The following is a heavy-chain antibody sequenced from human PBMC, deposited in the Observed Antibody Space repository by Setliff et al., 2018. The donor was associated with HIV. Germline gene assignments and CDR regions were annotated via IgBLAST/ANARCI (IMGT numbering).Heavy chain of an antibody. CDR2: IKQDGSEK. J-gene: IGHJ5*02. CDR1: GFTFSSYW. V-gene: IGHV3-7*03. CDR3: ARVLLITNAVYGVVSNQFDL. Sequence: GGSLRLSCAASGFTFSSYWMSWVRQAPGKGLEWVANIKQDGSEKYYVDSVKGRFTISRDNARHSVYLQMNSLRAEDTAVYFCARVLLITNAVYGVVSNQFDLWGQGTLVTVSS. D-gene: IGHD3-3*01.